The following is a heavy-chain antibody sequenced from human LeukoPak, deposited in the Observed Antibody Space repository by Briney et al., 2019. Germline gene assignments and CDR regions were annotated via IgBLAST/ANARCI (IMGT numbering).Heavy chain of an antibody. J-gene: IGHJ6*03. CDR1: GGSISSGSYY. CDR3: ARDGRYNWNDDYYYYYMDV. V-gene: IGHV4-61*02. D-gene: IGHD1-1*01. Sequence: PSQTLSLTCTVSGGSISSGSYYWSWIRQPAGKGLEWIGRIYTSGSTNYNPSLKSRVTMSVDTSKNQFSLKLSSVTAADTAVYYCARDGRYNWNDDYYYYYMDVWGKGTTVTISS. CDR2: IYTSGST.